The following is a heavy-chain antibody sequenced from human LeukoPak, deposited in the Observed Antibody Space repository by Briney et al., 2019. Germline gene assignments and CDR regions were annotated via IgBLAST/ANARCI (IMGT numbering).Heavy chain of an antibody. V-gene: IGHV3-30-3*02. CDR1: GFTFSSYA. CDR2: IPYDGSNK. CDR3: AKWPTIVVPAAPRQYFDY. D-gene: IGHD2-2*01. J-gene: IGHJ4*02. Sequence: GGSLRLSCAASGFTFSSYAMHWVRQAPGKGLEWVAVIPYDGSNKYYADSVKGRFTISRDNSKNTLYLQMNSLRAEDTAVYYCAKWPTIVVPAAPRQYFDYWGQGTLVTVSS.